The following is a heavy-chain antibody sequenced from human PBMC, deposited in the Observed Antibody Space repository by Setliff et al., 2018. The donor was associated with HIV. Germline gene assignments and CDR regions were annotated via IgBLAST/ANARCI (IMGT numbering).Heavy chain of an antibody. CDR3: ARQGSWLDS. D-gene: IGHD2-15*01. CDR2: IYYSGST. Sequence: KPSETLSLTCNVSGDSITSYYWIWIRQPPGKGLEWIGSIYYSGSTYYNPSLKSRATISVDTSKNQVSLKLNSVTAADTAVYYCARQGSWLDSWGQGTLVTVSS. CDR1: GDSITSYY. J-gene: IGHJ5*01. V-gene: IGHV4-39*01.